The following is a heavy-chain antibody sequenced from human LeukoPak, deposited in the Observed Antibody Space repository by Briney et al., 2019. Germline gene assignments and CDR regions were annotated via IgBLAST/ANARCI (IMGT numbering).Heavy chain of an antibody. CDR1: GFTFSRYG. CDR3: AKDFGELLYGDSFDI. J-gene: IGHJ3*02. Sequence: GGPLRLSCAATGFTFSRYGIHWVRQAPGKGLEWVAVISYNGSTKYYADSVRGRFTISRDKTRYTLYLQKNRWTAQSTAVYTFAKDFGELLYGDSFDIWGQGTMVTVSS. V-gene: IGHV3-30*18. D-gene: IGHD3-10*01. CDR2: ISYNGSTK.